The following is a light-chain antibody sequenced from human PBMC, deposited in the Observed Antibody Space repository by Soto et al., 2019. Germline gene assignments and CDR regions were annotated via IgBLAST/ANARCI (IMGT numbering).Light chain of an antibody. CDR3: SSHGGIYNFYV. J-gene: IGLJ1*01. CDR1: SSDVGGYNY. CDR2: EVS. Sequence: QSALTQPPSASGSPGQSVTISCTGTSSDVGGYNYVSWYQQHPGKAPKLMIYEVSKRPSGVPDRFSASKSGNTASLTVSGLQAEDEADYYCSSHGGIYNFYVFGTGTKVTVL. V-gene: IGLV2-8*01.